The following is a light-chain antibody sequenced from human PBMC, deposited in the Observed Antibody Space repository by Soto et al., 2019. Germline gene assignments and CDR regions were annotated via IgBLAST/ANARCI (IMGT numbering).Light chain of an antibody. Sequence: DIPMTQSPSMLSASVVDIVTIACRASQSIRRWLAWYQQKPGKAPKLLIYAASSLQSGVPSRFSGSGSETEFTLSISSLQPEDFATYFCQQIYSAPLTFGGGTKVDIK. CDR3: QQIYSAPLT. V-gene: IGKV1-39*01. CDR2: AAS. CDR1: QSIRRW. J-gene: IGKJ4*01.